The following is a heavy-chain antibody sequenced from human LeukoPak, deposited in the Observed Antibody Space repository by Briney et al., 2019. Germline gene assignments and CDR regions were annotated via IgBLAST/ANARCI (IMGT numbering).Heavy chain of an antibody. CDR3: AREPLVGDYYYGMDV. V-gene: IGHV3-33*01. Sequence: GRSLRLSCAASGFTFSSYGMHWVRQAPGKGLEWVAVIWYDGSNKYYADSVKGRFTISRDNSKNTLYLQMNSLRAEDTAVYYCAREPLVGDYYYGMDVWGQGTTVSVSS. CDR1: GFTFSSYG. D-gene: IGHD4-11*01. J-gene: IGHJ6*02. CDR2: IWYDGSNK.